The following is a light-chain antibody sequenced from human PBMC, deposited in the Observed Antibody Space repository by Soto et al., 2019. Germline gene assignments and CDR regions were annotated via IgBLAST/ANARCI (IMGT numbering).Light chain of an antibody. J-gene: IGLJ2*01. CDR2: DVS. Sequence: QSVLAQPRSVSGSPGQSVTISCTGTSSDVGGYNYVSWYLQHPGKAPKLMIYDVSKRPSGVPDRFSGSKSGNTASLTISGLQADDEADYYCSSYAGSYSLVVFGGGTKLTVL. V-gene: IGLV2-11*01. CDR1: SSDVGGYNY. CDR3: SSYAGSYSLVV.